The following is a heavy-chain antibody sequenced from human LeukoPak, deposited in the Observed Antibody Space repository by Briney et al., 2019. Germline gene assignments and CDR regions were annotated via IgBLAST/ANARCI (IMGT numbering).Heavy chain of an antibody. D-gene: IGHD5-24*01. Sequence: ASVKVSCKASGYTFIGYYLHWVRQAPGQGLEWMGWINPTSGGTNYAQKFQDRVTMTRDTSINTAYMELSRLTSDDTAVYYCARAGDGYDYWGQGTLVTVSS. CDR2: INPTSGGT. J-gene: IGHJ4*02. CDR3: ARAGDGYDY. CDR1: GYTFIGYY. V-gene: IGHV1-2*02.